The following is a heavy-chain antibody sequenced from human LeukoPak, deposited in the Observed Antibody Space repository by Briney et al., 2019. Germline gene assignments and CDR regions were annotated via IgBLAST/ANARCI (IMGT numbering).Heavy chain of an antibody. CDR1: GFTFTSYA. CDR3: ARDPRGPTGHNNSGRGSFDY. CDR2: ISFAGDIY. Sequence: GGSLRLSCAASGFTFTSYAMHWVRQAPGKGLEWVAVISFAGDIYYYADSVKGRFTISRDNSRSTLYLHMNSLRAEDTAVYYCARDPRGPTGHNNSGRGSFDYWGQGTLVTVSS. D-gene: IGHD3-22*01. V-gene: IGHV3-30*04. J-gene: IGHJ4*02.